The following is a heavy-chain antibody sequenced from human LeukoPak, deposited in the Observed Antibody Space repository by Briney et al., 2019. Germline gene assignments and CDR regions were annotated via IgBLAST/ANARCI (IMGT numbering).Heavy chain of an antibody. CDR3: ARGVWYCSGGSCYKYYYYYMDV. V-gene: IGHV4-34*01. Sequence: SETLSLTCAVYGGSFSGYYWSWIRQPPGKGLEWIGEINHSGSTNYNPSLKSRVTISVDTSKNQFSLKLSSVTAADTAVYYCARGVWYCSGGSCYKYYYYYMDVWGKGTTVSVSS. CDR2: INHSGST. D-gene: IGHD2-15*01. J-gene: IGHJ6*03. CDR1: GGSFSGYY.